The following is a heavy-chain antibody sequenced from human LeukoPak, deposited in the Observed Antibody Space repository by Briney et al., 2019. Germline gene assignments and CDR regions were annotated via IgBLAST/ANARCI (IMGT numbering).Heavy chain of an antibody. D-gene: IGHD6-13*01. J-gene: IGHJ4*02. CDR2: FDPEDGET. CDR1: GYTLTELS. Sequence: GASVKVSCKVSGYTLTELSMHWVRQAPGKRLAWTGGFDPEDGETIYAQKFQGRVTMTEDTSTETAYMELSSLRSEDTAVYYCATDDGQQQLVRHYWGQGTLVTVSS. CDR3: ATDDGQQQLVRHY. V-gene: IGHV1-24*01.